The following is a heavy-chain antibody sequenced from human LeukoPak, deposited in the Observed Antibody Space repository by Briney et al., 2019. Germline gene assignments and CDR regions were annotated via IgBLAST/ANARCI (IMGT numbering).Heavy chain of an antibody. CDR2: IKQDGSEK. Sequence: GGSLRLSCAASGFTFSSYWMSWVRQAPGKGLEWVANIKQDGSEKYYVDSVKGRFTISRDNAKNSLYLQMNSLRAEDTALYHCARVLTRSSSWFDAFDIWGQGTMVTVSS. D-gene: IGHD6-13*01. J-gene: IGHJ3*02. V-gene: IGHV3-7*03. CDR1: GFTFSSYW. CDR3: ARVLTRSSSWFDAFDI.